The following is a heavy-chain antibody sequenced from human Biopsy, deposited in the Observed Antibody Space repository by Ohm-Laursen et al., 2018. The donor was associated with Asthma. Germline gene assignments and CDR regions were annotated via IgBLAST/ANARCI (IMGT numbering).Heavy chain of an antibody. V-gene: IGHV3-30*03. J-gene: IGHJ3*02. Sequence: SLRLSCTASGFTFSSFGMHWVRQAPGKGLEWVALISNDGSDEYYADSVQGRVTISRDNSKNTLSLQMNSLRAEDTAVYYCARAYGGSFFSGAFDIWGQGTMVTVSS. D-gene: IGHD4-23*01. CDR3: ARAYGGSFFSGAFDI. CDR2: ISNDGSDE. CDR1: GFTFSSFG.